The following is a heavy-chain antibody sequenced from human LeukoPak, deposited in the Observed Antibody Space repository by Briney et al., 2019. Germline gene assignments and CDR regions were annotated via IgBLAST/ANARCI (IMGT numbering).Heavy chain of an antibody. CDR3: AKGLWYYYDSSGYVDY. CDR1: GFSFSSFG. CDR2: ISGSGETT. Sequence: GGTLRLSCAVSGFSFSSFGMSWIRQAPGKGLEWVSVISGSGETTSYADSVRGRFIISRDNSKNTLYLQMNSLRAEDTAVYYCAKGLWYYYDSSGYVDYWGQGTLVTVSS. J-gene: IGHJ4*02. D-gene: IGHD3-22*01. V-gene: IGHV3-23*01.